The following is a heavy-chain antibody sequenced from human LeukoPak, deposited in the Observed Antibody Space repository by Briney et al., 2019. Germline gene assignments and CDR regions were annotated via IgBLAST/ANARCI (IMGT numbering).Heavy chain of an antibody. CDR2: INWNGGST. Sequence: GSLRLSCAASGFTFDDYGMSWVRQPPGKGLEWVSGINWNGGSTGYADPVKGRFTISRDNAKNSLYLQMNSLRAEDTALYYCARSGIAVAGTGVDYWGQGTLVTVSS. D-gene: IGHD6-19*01. CDR3: ARSGIAVAGTGVDY. V-gene: IGHV3-20*04. CDR1: GFTFDDYG. J-gene: IGHJ4*02.